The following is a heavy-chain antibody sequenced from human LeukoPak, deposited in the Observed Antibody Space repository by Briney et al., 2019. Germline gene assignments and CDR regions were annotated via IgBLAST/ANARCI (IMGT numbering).Heavy chain of an antibody. CDR1: GGSISNYY. J-gene: IGHJ4*02. Sequence: SETLSLTCTVSGGSISNYYWNWIRQPPGKGLEWIGHMSYSADTSYNPSLKSRVTMSVDTSKNQFSLKVSSVTAADTALYYCARAAQYSSSPSYIWGQGTLVTVSS. CDR3: ARAAQYSSSPSYI. CDR2: MSYSADT. D-gene: IGHD6-6*01. V-gene: IGHV4-59*01.